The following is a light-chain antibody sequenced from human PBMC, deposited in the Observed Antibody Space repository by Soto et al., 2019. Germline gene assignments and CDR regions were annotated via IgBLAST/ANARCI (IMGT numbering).Light chain of an antibody. J-gene: IGLJ1*01. CDR3: LLSFSGNNV. Sequence: QAVVTQEPSVTVSPGGTGTLTCGTSTGAVTSGHSAYWFQQKPGQAPRTLIYDTAYKHSWTPALFSCSLLGVKAALTLSSTQPAGEADYYCLLSFSGNNVFGTGTKVTVL. V-gene: IGLV7-46*01. CDR1: TGAVTSGHS. CDR2: DTA.